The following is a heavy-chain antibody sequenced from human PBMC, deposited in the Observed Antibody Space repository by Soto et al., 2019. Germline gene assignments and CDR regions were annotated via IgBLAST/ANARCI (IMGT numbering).Heavy chain of an antibody. J-gene: IGHJ4*02. CDR1: GYTFTNYP. Sequence: ASVKVSCKASGYTFTNYPIHWVRQAPGQRLEWMGWINTGNGNTKYSQKFQGRVTITSDTSSSTVYMELSSLTSEDTAVYYCARSAYSGSQPDRNDFGYWGQGTLVTVSS. V-gene: IGHV1-3*04. CDR2: INTGNGNT. D-gene: IGHD1-26*01. CDR3: ARSAYSGSQPDRNDFGY.